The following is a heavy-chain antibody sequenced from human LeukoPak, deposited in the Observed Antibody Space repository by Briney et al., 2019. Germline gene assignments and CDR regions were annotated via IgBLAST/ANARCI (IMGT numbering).Heavy chain of an antibody. J-gene: IGHJ4*02. D-gene: IGHD5-18*01. CDR3: ARVGYSYGYYFDY. Sequence: SETLSLTCAVSGYSISSGYYWGWIRQPPGKGLEWIGSIYHSGSTYYNPSHKSRVTISVDTSKNQFSLKLSSVTAADTAVYYCARVGYSYGYYFDYWGQGTLVTVSS. CDR1: GYSISSGYY. V-gene: IGHV4-38-2*01. CDR2: IYHSGST.